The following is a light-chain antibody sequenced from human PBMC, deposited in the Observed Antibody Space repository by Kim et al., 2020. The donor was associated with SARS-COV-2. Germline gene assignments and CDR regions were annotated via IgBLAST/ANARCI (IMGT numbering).Light chain of an antibody. CDR2: QDS. Sequence: SVSPGQTASITCSGDKLGDKYACWYQQKPGQSPVLVICQDSKRPSGIPERFSGSNSGNTATLTISGTQAMDEADYYCQAWDSSTEVFGGGTQLTVL. CDR1: KLGDKY. J-gene: IGLJ3*02. V-gene: IGLV3-1*01. CDR3: QAWDSSTEV.